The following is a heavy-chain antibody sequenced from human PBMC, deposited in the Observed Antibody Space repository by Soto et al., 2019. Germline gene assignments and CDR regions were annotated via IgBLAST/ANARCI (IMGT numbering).Heavy chain of an antibody. J-gene: IGHJ4*02. CDR1: GGTFSSYT. D-gene: IGHD3-9*01. CDR2: IIPILGIA. CDR3: ARDLTRNGNYDILTGYSY. V-gene: IGHV1-69*04. Sequence: GASVKVSCKASGGTFSSYTISWVRQAPGQGLEWMGRIIPILGIANYAQKFQGRVTITADKSTSTAYMELSSLRSEDTAVYYCARDLTRNGNYDILTGYSYWGQGTLVTVSS.